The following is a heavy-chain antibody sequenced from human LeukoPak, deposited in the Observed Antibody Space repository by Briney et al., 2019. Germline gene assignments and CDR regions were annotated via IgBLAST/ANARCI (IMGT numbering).Heavy chain of an antibody. CDR1: GGSISCGDYY. CDR3: ARGQYCTNGVCYDAFDI. D-gene: IGHD2-8*01. V-gene: IGHV3-11*06. Sequence: LSLTCTVSGGSISCGDYYMSWIRQAPGKGLEWVSYISSASSYTSYADSVKGRFTISRDNAKNSLYLQMNSLRAEDTAVYYCARGQYCTNGVCYDAFDIWGQGTTVTVSS. J-gene: IGHJ3*02. CDR2: ISSASSYT.